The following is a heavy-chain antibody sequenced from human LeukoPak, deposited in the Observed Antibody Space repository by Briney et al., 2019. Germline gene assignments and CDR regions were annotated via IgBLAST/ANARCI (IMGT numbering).Heavy chain of an antibody. Sequence: SETLSLTCTVSGGSISSYYWSWIRQPPGKGLEWIGYIYYRGTTKYTPSLKSRVTISVDTSKNQLSLKLNSVTAADTAVYYCARDTPPNALDYWGQGTLVTVSS. CDR2: IYYRGTT. J-gene: IGHJ4*02. D-gene: IGHD2-2*01. CDR3: ARDTPPNALDY. CDR1: GGSISSYY. V-gene: IGHV4-59*01.